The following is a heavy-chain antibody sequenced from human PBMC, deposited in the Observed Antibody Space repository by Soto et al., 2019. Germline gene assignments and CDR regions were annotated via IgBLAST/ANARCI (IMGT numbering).Heavy chain of an antibody. CDR3: ARARIGAAGTKYYFDY. CDR1: GFTFTSYA. CDR2: ISSTGATI. D-gene: IGHD6-13*01. J-gene: IGHJ4*02. Sequence: EVQLVESGGGLVQPGGSLRLSCAASGFTFTSYAVHWVRQAPGKGLEFVASISSTGATIYYGDSVNGRVTISRDNSKSTVYLQMGSLKAEDTAVYYCARARIGAAGTKYYFDYWSRGTLVTVSS. V-gene: IGHV3-64*07.